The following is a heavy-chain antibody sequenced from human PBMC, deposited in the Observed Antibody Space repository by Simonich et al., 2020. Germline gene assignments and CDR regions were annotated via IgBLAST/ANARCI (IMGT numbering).Heavy chain of an antibody. CDR2: NSAYNSNT. CDR1: GYTFTSYG. CDR3: ARSTTGTTAFDI. D-gene: IGHD1-1*01. J-gene: IGHJ3*02. Sequence: QVQLVQSGAEVKKPGASVKVSCKASGYTFTSYGISWVRQAPGLGLEWMGGNSAYNSNTNYAQKLQGRVTMTTDTSTSTAYMELRSLRSDDTAVYYCARSTTGTTAFDIWGQGTMVTVSS. V-gene: IGHV1-18*01.